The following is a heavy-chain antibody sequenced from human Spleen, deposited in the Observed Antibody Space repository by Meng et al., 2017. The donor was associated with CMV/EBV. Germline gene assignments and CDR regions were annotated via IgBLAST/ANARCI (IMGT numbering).Heavy chain of an antibody. Sequence: FSDYANNGVRQAPGQGLEWMGGIIPILNIVNYAQMFQGRVTITATQSTGTAYMELSSLRSDDTAVYYCARDTPDCRSISCFDTFDIWGQGTVVTVSS. CDR2: IIPILNIV. V-gene: IGHV1-69*10. CDR3: ARDTPDCRSISCFDTFDI. D-gene: IGHD2-2*01. J-gene: IGHJ3*02. CDR1: FSDYA.